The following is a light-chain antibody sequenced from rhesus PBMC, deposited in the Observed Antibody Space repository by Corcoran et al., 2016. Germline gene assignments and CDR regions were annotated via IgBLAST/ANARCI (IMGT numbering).Light chain of an antibody. CDR1: QRINTW. J-gene: IGKJ4*01. CDR2: KAF. V-gene: IGKV1-22*01. CDR3: HQYMRGPIT. Sequence: DIRMTQSPSSLSASIGDTVTISCRASQRINTWLAWYQQKPGNAPILLLYKAFTLQCRVPSRFSGRGSWTDFTLTITSLESEDFAIYCCHQYMRGPITFGGGTKGELK.